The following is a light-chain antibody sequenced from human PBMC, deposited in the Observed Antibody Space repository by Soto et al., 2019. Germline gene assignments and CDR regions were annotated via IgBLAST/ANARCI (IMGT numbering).Light chain of an antibody. V-gene: IGKV1-39*01. CDR2: AAS. CDR1: QSISSY. CDR3: QQSYSTPFT. J-gene: IGKJ5*01. Sequence: DIQMTQSPSSLSASLGDSVTIXXRESQSISSYLNWYQQKPGKAPKLXIYAASSLQSGVPSRFSGSGSGTDFTLTISSLQPEDFATYYCQQSYSTPFTFGQGTRLEIK.